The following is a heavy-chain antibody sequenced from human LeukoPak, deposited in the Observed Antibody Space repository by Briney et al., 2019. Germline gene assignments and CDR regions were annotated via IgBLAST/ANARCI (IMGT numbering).Heavy chain of an antibody. D-gene: IGHD2-15*01. CDR1: GGSISSSSYY. CDR2: IYYSGST. J-gene: IGHJ3*02. CDR3: ARDHRSGPTPMGAFDI. V-gene: IGHV4-39*07. Sequence: SETLSLTCTVSGGSISSSSYYWGWIRQPPGKGLEWIGSIYYSGSTYYNPSLKSRVTISVDTSKNQFSLKLSSVTAADTAVYYCARDHRSGPTPMGAFDIWGRGTMVTVSS.